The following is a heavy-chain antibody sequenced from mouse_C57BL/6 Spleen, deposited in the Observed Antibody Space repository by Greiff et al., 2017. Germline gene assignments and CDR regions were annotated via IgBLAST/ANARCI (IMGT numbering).Heavy chain of an antibody. CDR1: GFNIKDYY. CDR3: TTYYYGSSFDY. Sequence: EVQLQQSGAELVRPGASVKLSCTASGFNIKDYYMHWVKQRPEQGLEWIGRIDPEDGDTAYAPKFQGKATMTADTYSNTAYLQLSSLTSEDTAVYYCTTYYYGSSFDYWGQGTTLTVSS. J-gene: IGHJ2*01. CDR2: IDPEDGDT. D-gene: IGHD1-1*01. V-gene: IGHV14-1*01.